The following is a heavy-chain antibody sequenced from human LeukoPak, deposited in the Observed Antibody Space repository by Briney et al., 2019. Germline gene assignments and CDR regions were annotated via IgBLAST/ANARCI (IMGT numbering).Heavy chain of an antibody. Sequence: PGGSLRLSCAASGFTFSSYAMSWVRQAPGKGLEWVSYISSSSSTIYYADSVKGRFTISRDNAKNSLYLQMNSLRAEDTAVYYCARASGTAVDYWGQGTLVTVSS. D-gene: IGHD2-21*02. J-gene: IGHJ4*02. CDR2: ISSSSSTI. CDR1: GFTFSSYA. CDR3: ARASGTAVDY. V-gene: IGHV3-48*01.